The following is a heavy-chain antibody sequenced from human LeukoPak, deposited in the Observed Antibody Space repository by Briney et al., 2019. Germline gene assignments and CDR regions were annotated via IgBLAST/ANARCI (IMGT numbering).Heavy chain of an antibody. Sequence: QTGGSLRLSCAASGFTFSSYGMHWVRQAPGKGLEWVAVISYDGSNKYYADSVKGRFTISRDNSKNTLYPQMNSLRAEDTAVYYCARSLELFDYWGQGTLVTVSS. J-gene: IGHJ4*02. D-gene: IGHD1-7*01. V-gene: IGHV3-30*19. CDR1: GFTFSSYG. CDR3: ARSLELFDY. CDR2: ISYDGSNK.